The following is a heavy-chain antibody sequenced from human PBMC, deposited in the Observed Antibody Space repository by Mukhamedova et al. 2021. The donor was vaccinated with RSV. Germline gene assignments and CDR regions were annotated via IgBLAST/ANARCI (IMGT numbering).Heavy chain of an antibody. CDR3: ARPGSYCSGGGSCFPFRY. D-gene: IGHD2-15*01. CDR2: INQDGSET. J-gene: IGHJ4*02. Sequence: VRQAPGKGLEWLANINQDGSETKYVDSVKGRFTISRDNAKNSLYLQMNNLRAEDSAVYYCARPGSYCSGGGSCFPFRYWGRGTLV. V-gene: IGHV3-7*01.